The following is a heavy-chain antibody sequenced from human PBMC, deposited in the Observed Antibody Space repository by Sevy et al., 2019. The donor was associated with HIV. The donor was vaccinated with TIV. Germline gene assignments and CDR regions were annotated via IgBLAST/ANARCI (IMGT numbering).Heavy chain of an antibody. CDR1: GYTFTSYD. Sequence: ASVKVSCKASGYTFTSYDINWVRQATGQGLEWMGWMNPNSGNTGYAQKFQGRVTMTRNTSISTAYMELSSLRSEDTAVYYWVSSTGTVTTNQRSRRKYYYYYYGMDVWGQGTTVTVSS. J-gene: IGHJ6*02. CDR3: VSSTGTVTTNQRSRRKYYYYYYGMDV. CDR2: MNPNSGNT. D-gene: IGHD4-17*01. V-gene: IGHV1-8*01.